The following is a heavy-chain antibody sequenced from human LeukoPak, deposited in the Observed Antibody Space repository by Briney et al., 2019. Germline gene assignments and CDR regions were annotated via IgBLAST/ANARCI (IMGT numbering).Heavy chain of an antibody. V-gene: IGHV3-74*01. J-gene: IGHJ4*02. CDR1: GFIFSSYW. Sequence: GGSLRLSCAASGFIFSSYWMHWVRQAPGKGLVWVSRIKSDGTSTNYADSVKGRFTISRDNAKNTLHLQMNNLRADDTAVYYCAKGGASLFDYWGQGTLVTVSS. CDR3: AKGGASLFDY. D-gene: IGHD1-26*01. CDR2: IKSDGTST.